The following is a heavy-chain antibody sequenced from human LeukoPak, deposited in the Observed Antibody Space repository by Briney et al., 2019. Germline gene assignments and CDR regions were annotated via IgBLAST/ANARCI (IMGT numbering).Heavy chain of an antibody. Sequence: GASVRVSCKASGYTFTSYGVCWVRQAPGQGLEWMGWISAYNGNTNYAQKLQGRVTMTTDTSTSTAYMELRSLRSDDTAVYFCARDAYSSGCNDYWGQGTLVTVSS. V-gene: IGHV1-18*01. CDR1: GYTFTSYG. D-gene: IGHD6-19*01. CDR2: ISAYNGNT. J-gene: IGHJ4*02. CDR3: ARDAYSSGCNDY.